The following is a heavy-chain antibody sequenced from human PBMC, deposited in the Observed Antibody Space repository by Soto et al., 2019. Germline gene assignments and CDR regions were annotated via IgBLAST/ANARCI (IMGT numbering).Heavy chain of an antibody. CDR1: GGSISSGGYY. CDR2: TYYSGST. V-gene: IGHV4-31*03. D-gene: IGHD2-2*01. Sequence: SETLSLTCTVSGGSISSGGYYWSWIRQHPGKGLEWIGYTYYSGSTYYNPSLKSRVTISVDTSKNQFSLKLSSVTAADTAVYYCARTEIVVVPAALRPNAFDIWGQGTMVTVSS. J-gene: IGHJ3*02. CDR3: ARTEIVVVPAALRPNAFDI.